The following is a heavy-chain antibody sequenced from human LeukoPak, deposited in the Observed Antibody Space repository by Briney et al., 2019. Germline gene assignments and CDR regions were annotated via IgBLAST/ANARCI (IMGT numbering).Heavy chain of an antibody. J-gene: IGHJ6*03. CDR2: ISSSSSTI. D-gene: IGHD6-13*01. CDR3: ARRDGRSLAAAGDYYYYMDV. V-gene: IGHV3-48*03. Sequence: PGGSLRLSCAASGFTFSSYEMNWVRQAPGKGLEWVSYISSSSSTIYYADSVKGRFTISRDNAKNSLYLQMNSLRAEDTAVYYCARRDGRSLAAAGDYYYYMDVWGKGTTVTVSS. CDR1: GFTFSSYE.